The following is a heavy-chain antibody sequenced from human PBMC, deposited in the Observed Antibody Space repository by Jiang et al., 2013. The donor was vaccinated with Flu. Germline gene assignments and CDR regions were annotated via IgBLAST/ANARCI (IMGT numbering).Heavy chain of an antibody. J-gene: IGHJ4*02. CDR3: ARGRRPYDYSNYVGSNYFDY. CDR2: INPKSGGT. Sequence: SVKVSCKASGYTFTGYYVHWVRLAPGQGLEWMGWINPKSGGTNYAQKFQGRVTMTGGTSISTAYMELSRLRSDDTAVYYCARGRRPYDYSNYVGSNYFDYWGQGTLVTVSS. CDR1: GYTFTGYY. D-gene: IGHD4-11*01. V-gene: IGHV1-2*02.